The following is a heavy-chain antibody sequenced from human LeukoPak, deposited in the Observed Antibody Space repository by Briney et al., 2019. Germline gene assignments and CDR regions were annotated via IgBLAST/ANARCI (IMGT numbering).Heavy chain of an antibody. D-gene: IGHD4-17*01. J-gene: IGHJ4*02. CDR1: GFTFSNYG. V-gene: IGHV3-33*06. CDR3: AKNTVAMSTVTTYFDY. Sequence: PGRSLRLSCAASGFTFSNYGMYWVRQAPGKGLEWVATIWSDGSNKYYEDSVKGRFTISRDNSKNTLYLQMNRLRAEDTAIYCCAKNTVAMSTVTTYFDYWGQGTLVTVSS. CDR2: IWSDGSNK.